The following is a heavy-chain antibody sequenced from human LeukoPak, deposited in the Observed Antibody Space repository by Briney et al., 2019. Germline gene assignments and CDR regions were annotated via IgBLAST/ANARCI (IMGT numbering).Heavy chain of an antibody. D-gene: IGHD3-22*01. Sequence: ASVKVSCKASGYTFTSYGISWVRQAPGQGLEWMGRIIPILGIVNYAQKFQGRVTITADKSTSTAYMELSSLRSEDTAVYYCARDLTMIVVVINGAFDIWGQGTMVTVCS. CDR3: ARDLTMIVVVINGAFDI. V-gene: IGHV1-69*04. CDR2: IIPILGIV. J-gene: IGHJ3*02. CDR1: GYTFTSYG.